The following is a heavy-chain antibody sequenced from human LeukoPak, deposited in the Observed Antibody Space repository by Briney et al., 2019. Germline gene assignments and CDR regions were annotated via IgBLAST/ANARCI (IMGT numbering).Heavy chain of an antibody. D-gene: IGHD4-17*01. V-gene: IGHV3-21*01. CDR2: ISSSSSYI. Sequence: GGSLRLSCAASGFTFSSYSMNWVRQAPGKGLEWVSSISSSSSYIYYADSVKGRFTISRDNAKNSLYLQMNSLRAGDTAVYYCERALTVTTTTYYYYYYGMDVWGQGTTVTVSS. CDR3: ERALTVTTTTYYYYYYGMDV. CDR1: GFTFSSYS. J-gene: IGHJ6*02.